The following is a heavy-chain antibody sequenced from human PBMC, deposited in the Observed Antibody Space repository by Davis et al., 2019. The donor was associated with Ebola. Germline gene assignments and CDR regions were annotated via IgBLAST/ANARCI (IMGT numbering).Heavy chain of an antibody. D-gene: IGHD6-13*01. CDR3: ARSESGQLFYDY. CDR2: IYSGGST. V-gene: IGHV3-53*01. J-gene: IGHJ4*02. CDR1: GFTVSSNY. Sequence: PGGSLRLSCAASGFTVSSNYMSWVRQAPGKGLEWVSVIYSGGSTYYADSVKGRFTISRDNSKNTLYLQMNSLRAEDTAVYYCARSESGQLFYDYWGQGTLVTVSS.